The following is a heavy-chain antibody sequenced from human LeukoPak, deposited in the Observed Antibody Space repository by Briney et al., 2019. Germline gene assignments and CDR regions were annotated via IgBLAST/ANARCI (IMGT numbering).Heavy chain of an antibody. CDR2: ISSSSSYI. J-gene: IGHJ4*02. D-gene: IGHD2-15*01. CDR1: GFTVSSNY. V-gene: IGHV3-21*01. CDR3: ARDESGVVVAATRRALDY. Sequence: PGGSLRLSCAASGFTVSSNYMSWVRQAPGKGLEWVSSISSSSSYIYYADSVKGRFTISRDNAKNSLYLQMSSLRAEDTAVYYCARDESGVVVAATRRALDYWGQGTLVTVSS.